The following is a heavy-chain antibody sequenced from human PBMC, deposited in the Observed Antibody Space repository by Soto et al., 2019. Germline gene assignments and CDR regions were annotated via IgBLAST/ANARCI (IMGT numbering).Heavy chain of an antibody. CDR1: GCSISSGGYS. J-gene: IGHJ4*02. V-gene: IGHV4-30-2*01. CDR2: IYHSGST. D-gene: IGHD6-19*01. CDR3: ASLRSGWGIDY. Sequence: PSETLSLTCAVSGCSISSGGYSWSWSRQPPGKGLEWIGYIYHSGSTYYNPSLKSRVTISVDRSKNQFSLKLSSVTAADTAVYYCASLRSGWGIDYWGQGTLVTVSS.